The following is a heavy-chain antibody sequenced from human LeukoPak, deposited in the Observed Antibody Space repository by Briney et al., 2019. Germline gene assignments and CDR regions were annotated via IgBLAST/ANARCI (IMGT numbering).Heavy chain of an antibody. CDR3: AREGGSYGYHDY. Sequence: GASLRLSCVASGFTVSTNYMSWVRQAPGKGLEWVSVIYSGGSTYYADSVKGRFTISRDNAKNSLYLQMNSLRAEDTAVYYCAREGGSYGYHDYWGQGTLVTVSS. CDR2: IYSGGST. D-gene: IGHD1-26*01. CDR1: GFTVSTNY. J-gene: IGHJ4*02. V-gene: IGHV3-53*01.